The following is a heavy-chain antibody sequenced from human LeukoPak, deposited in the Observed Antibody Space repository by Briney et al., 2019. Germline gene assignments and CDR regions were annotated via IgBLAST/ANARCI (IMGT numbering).Heavy chain of an antibody. CDR2: IKEDGGEK. CDR3: ARDALGGSYYYYYGMDV. D-gene: IGHD3-16*01. J-gene: IGHJ6*02. CDR1: GFTFSRYW. V-gene: IGHV3-7*01. Sequence: GGSLRLSCAASGFTFSRYWMTWVRQAPGKGLEWVANIKEDGGEKYYVDSVKGRFTISRDNAKNSLYLQMNSLRAEDTAVYYCARDALGGSYYYYYGMDVWGQGTTVTVSS.